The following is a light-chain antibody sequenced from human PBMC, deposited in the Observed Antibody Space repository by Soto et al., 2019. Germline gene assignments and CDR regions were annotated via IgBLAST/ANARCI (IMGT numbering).Light chain of an antibody. CDR2: DAS. CDR1: QSVSTY. CDR3: QQRSNWPPIT. V-gene: IGKV3-11*01. Sequence: EIVLTQSPATLSLSPGERATLSWGASQSVSTYLAWYQQKPGQAPRLLTYDASYRATGIPARFSGNGSGTDFTLTISSLETEDFAVYYCQQRSNWPPITFGQGTRLEIK. J-gene: IGKJ5*01.